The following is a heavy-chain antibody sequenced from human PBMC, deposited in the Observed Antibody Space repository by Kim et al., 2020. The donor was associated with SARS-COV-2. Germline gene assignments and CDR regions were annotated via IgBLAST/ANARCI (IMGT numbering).Heavy chain of an antibody. CDR2: IIPIFGTA. J-gene: IGHJ6*02. D-gene: IGHD6-6*01. CDR1: GGTFSSYA. V-gene: IGHV1-69*13. CDR3: ASSDPRSSSGWGYYYYGMDV. Sequence: SVKVSCKASGGTFSSYAISWVRQAPGQGLEWMGGIIPIFGTANYAQKFQGRVTITADESTSTAYMELSSLRSEDTAVYYCASSDPRSSSGWGYYYYGMDVWGQGTTVTVSS.